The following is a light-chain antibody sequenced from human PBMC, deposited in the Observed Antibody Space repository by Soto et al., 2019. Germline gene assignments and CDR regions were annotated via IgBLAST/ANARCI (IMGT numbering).Light chain of an antibody. CDR1: QNVYNN. Sequence: EIVMTQSAATLSVSPGEGATLSCKASQNVYNNLAWYQQRPGQPPRLLIYDASTRATGISARFSGSGYGTKFTLTISSLQSEDFAVYFCQQCRNWPLTFGGGTKV. CDR2: DAS. J-gene: IGKJ4*01. V-gene: IGKV3-15*01. CDR3: QQCRNWPLT.